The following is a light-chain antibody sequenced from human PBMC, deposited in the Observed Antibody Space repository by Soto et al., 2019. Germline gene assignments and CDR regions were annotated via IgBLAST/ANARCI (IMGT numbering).Light chain of an antibody. CDR1: QTISSW. Sequence: DIQMTQSPSTLSGSVGDRVTITCRASQTISSWLAWYQQKPGKAPKLLIYKASTLKSGVPSRFSGSGSGTEFTLTISSLQPDDFATYYCQNYNSYSEAFGQGTKGDI. CDR3: QNYNSYSEA. CDR2: KAS. V-gene: IGKV1-5*03. J-gene: IGKJ1*01.